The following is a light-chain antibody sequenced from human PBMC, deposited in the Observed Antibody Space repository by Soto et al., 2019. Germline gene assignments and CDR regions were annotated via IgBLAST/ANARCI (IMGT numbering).Light chain of an antibody. CDR1: QSVSSGY. Sequence: EVALTQSPGTLSLSPGERATLSCRASQSVSSGYLGWYQQKPGQAPRILIYGASSRATGIPDRFSGSGSGTDFTLTISRLEPEDFAVYFCQQYTYSPWTFGQGTKVEIK. CDR3: QQYTYSPWT. J-gene: IGKJ1*01. CDR2: GAS. V-gene: IGKV3-20*01.